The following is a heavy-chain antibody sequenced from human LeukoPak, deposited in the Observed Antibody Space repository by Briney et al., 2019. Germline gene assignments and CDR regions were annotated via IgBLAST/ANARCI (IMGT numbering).Heavy chain of an antibody. Sequence: GGSLRLPCAASGFTFSSYWMNWVRQAPGKGLVWVSRIASDGSSTTYAGSVKGRFSISRDNAKNTLYLQMNSLRVEDTAVYYCARGRPHGNDYWGQGTLVTVSS. CDR3: ARGRPHGNDY. CDR1: GFTFSSYW. V-gene: IGHV3-74*01. CDR2: IASDGSST. J-gene: IGHJ4*02. D-gene: IGHD4-23*01.